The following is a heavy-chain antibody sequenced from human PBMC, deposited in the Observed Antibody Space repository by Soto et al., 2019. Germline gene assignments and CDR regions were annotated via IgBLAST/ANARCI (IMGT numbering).Heavy chain of an antibody. Sequence: ASVKVSCKASGYTFTSYDINWVRPATGQGLEWMGWMNPNSGNTGYAQKFQGRVTMTRNTSLSTAYMELSSLRSEDTAVYYCAFTHYYGYRMDVWGQGTTVTVSS. J-gene: IGHJ6*02. CDR2: MNPNSGNT. CDR1: GYTFTSYD. D-gene: IGHD3-10*01. CDR3: AFTHYYGYRMDV. V-gene: IGHV1-8*01.